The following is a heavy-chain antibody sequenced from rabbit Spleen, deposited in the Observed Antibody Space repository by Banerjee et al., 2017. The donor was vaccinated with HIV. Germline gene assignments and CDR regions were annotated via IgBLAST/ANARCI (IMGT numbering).Heavy chain of an antibody. Sequence: QLTETGGGLVQPGGSLTLSCKASGIDFTNYYISWVRQAPGKGLEWIGIIYAAKGSTDYASWVNGRFTISSDNAQNTVYLQMNSLTAADTATYFCVRGASSSGYYSLWGPGTLVTVS. CDR3: VRGASSSGYYSL. CDR1: GIDFTNYY. J-gene: IGHJ6*01. D-gene: IGHD1-1*01. V-gene: IGHV1S7*01. CDR2: IYAAKGST.